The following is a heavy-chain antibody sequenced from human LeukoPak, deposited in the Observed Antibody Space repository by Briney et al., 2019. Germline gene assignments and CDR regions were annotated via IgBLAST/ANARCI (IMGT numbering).Heavy chain of an antibody. CDR3: ARAAVTTSRYFHH. J-gene: IGHJ1*01. V-gene: IGHV4-59*11. Sequence: SETLSLTCTLSGGSISNHSWSWIRQPPGKGLEWIGYIYNSGHTNYNPSLKSRVTISEDTSKNQLSLKLSSVTAADTAVYYCARAAVTTSRYFHHWGQGTLVTVSS. CDR1: GGSISNHS. D-gene: IGHD4-17*01. CDR2: IYNSGHT.